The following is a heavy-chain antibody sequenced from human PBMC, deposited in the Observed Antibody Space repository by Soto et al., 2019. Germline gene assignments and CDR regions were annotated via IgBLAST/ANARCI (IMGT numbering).Heavy chain of an antibody. D-gene: IGHD6-13*01. CDR3: ARIIAAAENYFDY. CDR1: GGSVSSGSYY. CDR2: IYYSGST. V-gene: IGHV4-61*01. J-gene: IGHJ4*02. Sequence: SETLSLTCTVSGGSVSSGSYYWGWIRQPPGKGLEWIGYIYYSGSTNYNPSLKSRVTISVDTSKNQFSLKLSSVTAADTAVYYCARIIAAAENYFDYWGQGTLVTVSS.